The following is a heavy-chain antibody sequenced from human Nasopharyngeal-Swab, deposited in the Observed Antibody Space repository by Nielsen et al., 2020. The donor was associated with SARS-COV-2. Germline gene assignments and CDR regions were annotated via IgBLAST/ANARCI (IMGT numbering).Heavy chain of an antibody. CDR2: IHPNSGGT. CDR3: ARDNYYNSSGYYSPDY. J-gene: IGHJ4*02. CDR1: GYTFTDYY. D-gene: IGHD3-22*01. Sequence: ASVKVSCKASGYTFTDYYIQWVRQAPGQGLVWMGRIHPNSGGTNYAQKFQGRVTLTRDTSISTAYMELSRLRSGDTAVYYCARDNYYNSSGYYSPDYWGQGTLVTVSS. V-gene: IGHV1-2*06.